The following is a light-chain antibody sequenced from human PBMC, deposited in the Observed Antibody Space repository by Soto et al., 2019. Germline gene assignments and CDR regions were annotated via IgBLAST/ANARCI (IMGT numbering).Light chain of an antibody. CDR2: TVS. Sequence: DIVMTQTPLSLPVTPGEPASISCRSSQSLLDSDDGNTYLDWYLQKPGQSPQLLIYTVSYRASGVPDRFSGSGSGTDFTLKISRVEAEDVATYYCQKYNSVPFTFGPGTKVDIK. CDR3: QKYNSVPFT. CDR1: QSLLDSDDGNTY. V-gene: IGKV2-40*01. J-gene: IGKJ3*01.